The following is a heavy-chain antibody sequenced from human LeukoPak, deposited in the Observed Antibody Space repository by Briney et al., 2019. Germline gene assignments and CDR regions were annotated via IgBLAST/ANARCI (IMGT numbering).Heavy chain of an antibody. J-gene: IGHJ6*02. D-gene: IGHD5-12*01. CDR2: SNEDGSTT. CDR3: ARERVATIRYYYYGMDV. V-gene: IGHV3-74*01. CDR1: GFTFSSNW. Sequence: GGSLRLSCAASGFTFSSNWMHWVRQAPGKGLVWVSRSNEDGSTTNYADSVKGRFTISRDNSKNTLYLQMNSLRAEDTAAYYCARERVATIRYYYYGMDVWGQGTTVTVSS.